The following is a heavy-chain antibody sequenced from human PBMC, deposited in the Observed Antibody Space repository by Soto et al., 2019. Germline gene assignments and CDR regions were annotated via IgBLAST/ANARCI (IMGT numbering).Heavy chain of an antibody. CDR3: ARQIYDSDTGPNFQYYFDS. CDR2: IDPSDSQT. CDR1: GYSFAGYW. Sequence: GESLKISCEGSGYSFAGYWITWVRQKPGKGLEWMGRIDPSDSQTYYSPSFRGHVNISVTKSITTVFLQWSSLRASDTAMYYCARQIYDSDTGPNFQYYFDSWGQGTPVNVSS. V-gene: IGHV5-10-1*01. D-gene: IGHD3-22*01. J-gene: IGHJ4*02.